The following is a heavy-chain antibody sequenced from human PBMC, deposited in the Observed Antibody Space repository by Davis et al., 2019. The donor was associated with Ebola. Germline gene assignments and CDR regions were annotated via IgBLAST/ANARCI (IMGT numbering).Heavy chain of an antibody. CDR2: INHSGST. Sequence: SETLSLTCAVSGGSISSSTYYWNWIRQPPGKGLEWIGEINHSGSTNYNPSLKSRVTISVDTSKNQFSLKLSSVTAADTAVYYCARALGYCRFDPWGQGTLVTVSS. V-gene: IGHV4-39*07. D-gene: IGHD2-15*01. J-gene: IGHJ5*02. CDR1: GGSISSSTYY. CDR3: ARALGYCRFDP.